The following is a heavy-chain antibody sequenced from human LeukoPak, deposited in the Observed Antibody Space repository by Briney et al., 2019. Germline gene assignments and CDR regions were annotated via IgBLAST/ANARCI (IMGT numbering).Heavy chain of an antibody. J-gene: IGHJ5*02. CDR2: FDPEDGET. D-gene: IGHD2-2*01. V-gene: IGHV1-24*01. CDR3: ARTGDIVVVPADQNWLDP. Sequence: ASVKVSCKVSGYTLTELSMHWVRQAPGKGLEWMGGFDPEDGETIYAQKFQGRVTMTEDTSTDTAYMELSSLRSEDTAVYYCARTGDIVVVPADQNWLDPWGQGTLVAVSS. CDR1: GYTLTELS.